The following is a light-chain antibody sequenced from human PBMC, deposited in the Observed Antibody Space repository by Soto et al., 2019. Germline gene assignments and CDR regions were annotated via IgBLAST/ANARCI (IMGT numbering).Light chain of an antibody. J-gene: IGKJ5*01. V-gene: IGKV3-15*01. CDR3: QQYNNWPIT. CDR2: DAS. CDR1: QSVSGD. Sequence: EIVLTQSPATLCVSPGERATLSCRASQSVSGDLAWYHHKPGQAPRLLIYDASTRALDTPARFAGSGAGTEFTLTISSLQSEDFAVYFCQQYNNWPITFGQGTRLEIK.